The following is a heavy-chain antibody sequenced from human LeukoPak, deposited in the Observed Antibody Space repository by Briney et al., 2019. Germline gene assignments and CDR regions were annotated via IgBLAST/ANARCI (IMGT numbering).Heavy chain of an antibody. CDR2: IHYSGNT. Sequence: SETLSLTCSVSGGSISTYYWSWIRQPPGKGLEWIGYIHYSGNTNYNPSLKSRVTISVDTSKNQFSLKVSSVTAADTAVYYCAREGTAGTTLNWFDSWGQGTLVTVSS. CDR3: AREGTAGTTLNWFDS. J-gene: IGHJ5*01. D-gene: IGHD1-1*01. V-gene: IGHV4-59*01. CDR1: GGSISTYY.